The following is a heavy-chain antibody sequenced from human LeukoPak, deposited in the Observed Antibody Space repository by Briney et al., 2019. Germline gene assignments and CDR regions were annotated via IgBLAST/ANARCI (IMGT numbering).Heavy chain of an antibody. CDR3: TTPYYDFWSGLDAFDI. D-gene: IGHD3-3*01. J-gene: IGHJ3*02. CDR2: IKSKTDGGTT. V-gene: IGHV3-15*01. Sequence: GSLRLSCAASGFTFSNAWMSWVRQAPGKGLEWVGRIKSKTDGGTTDYAAPVKGRFTISRDDSKNTLYLQMNSLKTEDTAVYYCTTPYYDFWSGLDAFDIWGQGTMVTVSS. CDR1: GFTFSNAW.